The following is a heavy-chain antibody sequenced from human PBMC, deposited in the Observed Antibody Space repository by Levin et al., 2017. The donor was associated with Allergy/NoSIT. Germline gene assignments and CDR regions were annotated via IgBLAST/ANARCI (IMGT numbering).Heavy chain of an antibody. CDR1: GVSFSGSF. D-gene: IGHD7-27*01. Sequence: SETLSLTCAVYGVSFSGSFWSWLRQPPGKGLEWIGEITPGGSTRYNPSLKSRVTISLDTSKTQLSLTLSSVTAADTAVYYCARGWAPGAVDIWGQGTTVTVSS. J-gene: IGHJ3*02. CDR3: ARGWAPGAVDI. V-gene: IGHV4-34*01. CDR2: ITPGGST.